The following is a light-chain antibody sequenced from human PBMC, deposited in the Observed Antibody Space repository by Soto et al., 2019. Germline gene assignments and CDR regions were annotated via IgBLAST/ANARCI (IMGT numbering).Light chain of an antibody. CDR2: DAS. V-gene: IGKV3-20*01. J-gene: IGKJ1*01. CDR1: QSVSSSS. CDR3: QQYGSSPRT. Sequence: EIVLTQSPGTLSLSPGETATLSCRASQSVSSSSLAWYQQKRGQAPRLLIHDASSRATGIPDRFSGSGSGTDFTLTISRLEPEDFAVYYCQQYGSSPRTFGQGTKVDIK.